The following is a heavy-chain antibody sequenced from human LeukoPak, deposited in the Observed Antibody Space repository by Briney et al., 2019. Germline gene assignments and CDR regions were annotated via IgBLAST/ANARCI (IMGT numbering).Heavy chain of an antibody. CDR1: VYTFTDYY. D-gene: IGHD2-15*01. V-gene: IGHV1-2*02. CDR3: ARDGTFDI. Sequence: ASVKVSCKASVYTFTDYYMHWVRQAPGQGLEWMGWINPDSGVTNYSQKIQGRVTLIRDTSSSTAYMELIRQRSDDTDVYYCARDGTFDIWGQGTMVTVSS. J-gene: IGHJ3*02. CDR2: INPDSGVT.